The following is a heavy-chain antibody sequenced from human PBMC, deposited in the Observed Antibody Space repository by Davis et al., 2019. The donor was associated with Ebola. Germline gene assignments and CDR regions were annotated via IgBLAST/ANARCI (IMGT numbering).Heavy chain of an antibody. V-gene: IGHV1-69*13. J-gene: IGHJ6*02. CDR3: AFPGGGLGYDFGYFYAMGV. CDR2: IIPLFRTP. D-gene: IGHD5-12*01. CDR1: GGTFNNFA. Sequence: AASVKVPCKASGGTFNNFAISWVRQAPGQGLEWMGGIIPLFRTPHYAQKFQGRLTITADESTTTAYMELSSLRSEDTAVYYCAFPGGGLGYDFGYFYAMGVWGQGTTVTVSS.